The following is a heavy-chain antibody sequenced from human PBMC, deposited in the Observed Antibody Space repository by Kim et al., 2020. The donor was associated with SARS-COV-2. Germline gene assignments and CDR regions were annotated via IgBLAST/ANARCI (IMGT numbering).Heavy chain of an antibody. CDR2: INPNGGTT. Sequence: ASVKVSCKASGYTFISYYMHWVRQAPGQGLEWMGIINPNGGTTTYAQKFQGRVTMTRDTSTSTAYMELSSLRSEDTAEYYCARTYRLVLDGNAFDFWGQG. J-gene: IGHJ3*01. D-gene: IGHD3-9*01. V-gene: IGHV1-46*01. CDR1: GYTFISYY. CDR3: ARTYRLVLDGNAFDF.